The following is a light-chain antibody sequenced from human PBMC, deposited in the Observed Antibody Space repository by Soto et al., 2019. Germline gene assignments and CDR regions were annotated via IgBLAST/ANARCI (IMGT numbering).Light chain of an antibody. CDR2: EVS. CDR3: SSYAGGYSHV. CDR1: SGDVGAYNY. V-gene: IGLV2-8*01. Sequence: QSARTQPPSASGSPGQSVTISCTGTSGDVGAYNYVSWYQQHPGKAPKLMICEVSKRPSGVPDRFSGSKSGNTASLTVSGLQDEDEADYYCSSYAGGYSHVFGTGTKVTVL. J-gene: IGLJ1*01.